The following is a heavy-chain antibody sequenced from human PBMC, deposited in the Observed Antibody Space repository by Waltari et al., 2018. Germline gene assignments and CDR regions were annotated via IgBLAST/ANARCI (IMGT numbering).Heavy chain of an antibody. CDR1: GFTVSSNS. J-gene: IGHJ6*02. V-gene: IGHV3-66*01. D-gene: IGHD6-13*01. CDR3: ARDRRIAAAGFSYYYGMDV. Sequence: EVQLVESGGGLVQPGGSLRLSCAAPGFTVSSNSMSWARQAPGKGLEWVSVIYSGGSTYYADSVNGRFTISRDNSKNTLYLQMNSLRAEDTAVYYCARDRRIAAAGFSYYYGMDVWGQGTTVTVSS. CDR2: IYSGGST.